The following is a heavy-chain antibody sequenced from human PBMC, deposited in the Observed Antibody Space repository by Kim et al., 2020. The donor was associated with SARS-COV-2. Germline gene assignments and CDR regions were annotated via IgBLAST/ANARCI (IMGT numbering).Heavy chain of an antibody. V-gene: IGHV4-39*01. CDR3: ARNVVGASGWSGYFEGAFGGWFDP. D-gene: IGHD3-3*01. J-gene: IGHJ5*02. CDR1: GGSISSSSYY. Sequence: SETLSLTCTVSGGSISSSSYYWGWIRQPPGKGLEWIGSIYYSGSTYYNPSLKSRVTISVDTSKNQFSLKLSSVTAADTAVYYCARNVVGASGWSGYFEGAFGGWFDPWGQGTLVTVSS. CDR2: IYYSGST.